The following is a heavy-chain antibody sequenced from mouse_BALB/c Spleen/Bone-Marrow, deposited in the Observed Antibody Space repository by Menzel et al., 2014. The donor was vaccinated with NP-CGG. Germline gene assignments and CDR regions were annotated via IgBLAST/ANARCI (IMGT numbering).Heavy chain of an antibody. Sequence: EVMLVESGGGLVQPGGSLKLSCAASGFDFSRYWMSWVRQAPGKGLEWIGEINPDSNTINYTPSLKDKFIISRDNAKKTLYLQMSKVRFEDTALYYCARLGYYGSFAYWGQGTLVTVSA. CDR2: INPDSNTI. J-gene: IGHJ3*01. D-gene: IGHD1-2*01. V-gene: IGHV4-1*02. CDR3: ARLGYYGSFAY. CDR1: GFDFSRYW.